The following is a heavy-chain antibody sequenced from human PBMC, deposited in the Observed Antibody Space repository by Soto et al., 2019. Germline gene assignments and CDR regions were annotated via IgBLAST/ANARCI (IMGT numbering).Heavy chain of an antibody. V-gene: IGHV3-11*01. CDR1: GFTFSDYY. Sequence: VQLVESGGGSVKPGGSLRLSCVASGFTFSDYYMSWIRQTPGKGLEWTSYISNNGRTILYRDSVNGRFTISRDNAKRLLYLQMNSLRAEDTAVYYCARLPPPSCSGASCSPSWGQGTLVTVSS. J-gene: IGHJ4*02. D-gene: IGHD2-15*01. CDR3: ARLPPPSCSGASCSPS. CDR2: ISNNGRTI.